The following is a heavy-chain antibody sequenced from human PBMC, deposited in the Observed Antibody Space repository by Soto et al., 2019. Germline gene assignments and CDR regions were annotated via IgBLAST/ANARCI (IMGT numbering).Heavy chain of an antibody. CDR3: ARDQRARMDV. CDR1: GFTFSSYA. CDR2: ISYDGSNK. V-gene: IGHV3-30-3*01. J-gene: IGHJ6*02. Sequence: QVQLVESGGGVVQPGRSLRLSCAASGFTFSSYAIHWVRQAPGKGLEWVAVISYDGSNKYYADSVKGRFTISRDNSKNTLYLQMNRLRAEDTAVYYCARDQRARMDVWGQGTTVTVSS.